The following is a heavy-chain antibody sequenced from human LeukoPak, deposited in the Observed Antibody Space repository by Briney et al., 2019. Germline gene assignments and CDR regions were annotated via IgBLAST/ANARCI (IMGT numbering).Heavy chain of an antibody. V-gene: IGHV3-23*01. CDR3: AKDYSSSSPYYFDY. CDR1: GLTFSSYA. Sequence: GGSLRLSCAASGLTFSSYAMSWVRQAPGKGLEWVSAISGSGGGTYYADSVKGRFTISRDNSKNTLYLQMNSLRADDTAVYYCAKDYSSSSPYYFDYWGQGTLVTVSS. CDR2: ISGSGGGT. J-gene: IGHJ4*02. D-gene: IGHD6-6*01.